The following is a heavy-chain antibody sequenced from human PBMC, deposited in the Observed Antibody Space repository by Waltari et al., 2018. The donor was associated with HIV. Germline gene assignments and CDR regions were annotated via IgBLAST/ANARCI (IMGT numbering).Heavy chain of an antibody. CDR2: IYNGGSA. Sequence: QLQLQESGPGLVKSSETLSLICTVSGGSLRSSGYYWGWIRQPPGKGLEWIGNIYNGGSAYYSPSLRSRVIISADASKNHFSLNLKSVTASDTAMYFCARQACTSSTCLFMVEFDICGQGTMVTVSS. V-gene: IGHV4-39*01. J-gene: IGHJ3*02. CDR3: ARQACTSSTCLFMVEFDI. CDR1: GGSLRSSGYY. D-gene: IGHD2-2*01.